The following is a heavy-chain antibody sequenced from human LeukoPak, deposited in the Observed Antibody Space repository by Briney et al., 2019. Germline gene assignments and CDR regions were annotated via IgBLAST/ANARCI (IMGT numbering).Heavy chain of an antibody. CDR1: GFTFSSYG. V-gene: IGHV3-30*02. D-gene: IGHD6-6*01. CDR3: AKDKYSSSSVFDY. J-gene: IGHJ4*02. CDR2: IRYDGSNK. Sequence: GGSLRLSCAASGFTFSSYGMHWVRQAPGKGLEWVAFIRYDGSNKYYADSVKGRFTISRDNSKNTLYLQMNSLRAEDTAVYYCAKDKYSSSSVFDYWGRGTLVTVSS.